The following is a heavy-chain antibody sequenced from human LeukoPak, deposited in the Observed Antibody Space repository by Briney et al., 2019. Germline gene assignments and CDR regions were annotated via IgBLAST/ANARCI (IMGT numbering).Heavy chain of an antibody. CDR2: MNPNSGNT. CDR3: ARVYCSVVVAATRGCYFDS. D-gene: IGHD2-15*01. Sequence: ASVKLSCKASGYSFTNYDINWVRQATGQGLEWMGWMNPNSGNTGLAQKFQGRVTMTRNTSIITAHMELSSLTSEDTAVYYCARVYCSVVVAATRGCYFDSWGQGTLVTVSS. CDR1: GYSFTNYD. J-gene: IGHJ4*01. V-gene: IGHV1-8*01.